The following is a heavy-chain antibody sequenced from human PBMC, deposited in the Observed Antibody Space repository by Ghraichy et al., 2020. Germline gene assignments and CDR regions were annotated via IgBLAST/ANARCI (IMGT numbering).Heavy chain of an antibody. D-gene: IGHD3-22*01. CDR3: ARDIGGTYYYDSSGYPDY. CDR2: ISSSSSYI. V-gene: IGHV3-21*01. Sequence: GGSLRLSCAASGFTFSSYSMNWVRQAPGKGLEWVSSISSSSSYIYYADSVKGRFTISRDNAKKSLYLQMNSLRAEDTAVYYCARDIGGTYYYDSSGYPDYWGQGTLVTVSS. J-gene: IGHJ4*02. CDR1: GFTFSSYS.